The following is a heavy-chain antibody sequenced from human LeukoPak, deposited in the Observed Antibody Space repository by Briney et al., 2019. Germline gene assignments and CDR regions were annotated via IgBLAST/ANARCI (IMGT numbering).Heavy chain of an antibody. V-gene: IGHV4-59*01. D-gene: IGHD1-26*01. CDR1: GGSFSTYY. CDR2: FYYSGST. J-gene: IGHJ4*02. CDR3: ARGQGGNYYLNYFDY. Sequence: SETLSLTCTVQGGSFSTYYWSWIRQPPGKGLEWIGHFYYSGSTSYSPSLESRVTISVDTSRNQFSLKLTSVTAADTAVYFCARGQGGNYYLNYFDYWGQGALVTVSP.